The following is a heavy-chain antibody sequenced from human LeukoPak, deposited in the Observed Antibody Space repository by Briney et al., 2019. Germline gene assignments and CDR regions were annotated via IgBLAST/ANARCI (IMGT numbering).Heavy chain of an antibody. CDR3: AKLLSGYCSRTSCLNWFDP. Sequence: GGSLRLSCAASGFTFSGYWMHWVRQAPGKGLAWVSVIRSDGSITTYADSVKGRFTISRDTAKNTLYLQMNSLRAEDTAVYYCAKLLSGYCSRTSCLNWFDPWGQGTLVTVSS. V-gene: IGHV3-74*01. D-gene: IGHD2-2*01. CDR1: GFTFSGYW. CDR2: IRSDGSIT. J-gene: IGHJ5*02.